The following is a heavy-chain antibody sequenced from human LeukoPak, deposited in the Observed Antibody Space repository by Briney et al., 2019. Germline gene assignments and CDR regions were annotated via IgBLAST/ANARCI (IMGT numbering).Heavy chain of an antibody. CDR3: AKVHEGNTMSPEY. V-gene: IGHV3-23*01. D-gene: IGHD3-3*01. Sequence: GGSLRLSCAASGFTFYSYAMTWVRQAPGKGLEWVSALGTNGDSTFYADSVKGRFTISRDNSKNTLYLQKDSLTAEDTAVYYCAKVHEGNTMSPEYWGQGTLVTVSS. J-gene: IGHJ4*02. CDR2: LGTNGDST. CDR1: GFTFYSYA.